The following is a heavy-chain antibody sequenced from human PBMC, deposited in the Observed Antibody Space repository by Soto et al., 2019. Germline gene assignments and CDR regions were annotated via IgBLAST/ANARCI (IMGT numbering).Heavy chain of an antibody. CDR2: IYYSGST. J-gene: IGHJ4*02. Sequence: SETLSLTCTVPGGSISSYYWSWIRQPPGKGLEWIGYIYYSGSTNYNPSLKSRVTISVDTSKNQLSLKLSSVTAADTAVYYCARRYYDFWSGYYQRPNTDYFDYWGQGTLVTVSS. CDR3: ARRYYDFWSGYYQRPNTDYFDY. V-gene: IGHV4-59*01. D-gene: IGHD3-3*01. CDR1: GGSISSYY.